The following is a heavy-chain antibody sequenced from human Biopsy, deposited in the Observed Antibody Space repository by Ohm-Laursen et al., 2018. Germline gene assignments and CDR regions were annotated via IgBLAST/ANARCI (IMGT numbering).Heavy chain of an antibody. CDR3: ARGSNEYGGLYFPH. V-gene: IGHV4-59*11. J-gene: IGHJ1*01. Sequence: GTLSLTCTVSGGSFTGHYWTWIRQPPGKGLEWIGHISHTGYTSYKSSLKSRVTISLDTSRKHFSLRLTSLAAADTAVYYCARGSNEYGGLYFPHWGQGTLVTGSS. CDR1: GGSFTGHY. D-gene: IGHD4-23*01. CDR2: ISHTGYT.